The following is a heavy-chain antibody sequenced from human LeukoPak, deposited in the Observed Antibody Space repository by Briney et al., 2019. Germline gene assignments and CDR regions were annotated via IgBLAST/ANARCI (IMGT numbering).Heavy chain of an antibody. J-gene: IGHJ6*03. V-gene: IGHV1-69*05. CDR3: ARMHRGNYYMDV. CDR1: GYTFTSYG. CDR2: IIPIFGTA. Sequence: SVKVSCKASGYTFTSYGISWVRQAPGQGLEWMGGIIPIFGTANYAQKFQGRVTITTDESTSTAYMELSSLRSEDTAVYYCARMHRGNYYMDVWGKGTTVTVSS.